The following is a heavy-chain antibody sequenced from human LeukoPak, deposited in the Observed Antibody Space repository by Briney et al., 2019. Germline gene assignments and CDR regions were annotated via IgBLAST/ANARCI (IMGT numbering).Heavy chain of an antibody. CDR1: GYTFTDYA. J-gene: IGHJ4*02. CDR3: ARDPLTGYLDY. CDR2: INADNGNT. V-gene: IGHV1-3*01. D-gene: IGHD3-9*01. Sequence: ASVEVSCKATGYTFTDYAIHWVRQAPGQRLEWMGWINADNGNTKYSQKFQGRVTITRDTSASTAYMELSSLRSEDTAVYYCARDPLTGYLDYWGQGTLVTVSS.